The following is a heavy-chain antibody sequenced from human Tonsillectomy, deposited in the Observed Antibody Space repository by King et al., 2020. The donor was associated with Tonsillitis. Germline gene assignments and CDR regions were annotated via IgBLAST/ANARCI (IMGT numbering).Heavy chain of an antibody. CDR1: GFTFSGSA. D-gene: IGHD2-15*01. Sequence: VQLVESGGGLVQPGGSLKLSCAASGFTFSGSAMHWVRQASGKGLEWVGRIRTKANSYATVYAASVKGRFTISRNDSKNTAYLQMNSLKTEDTAVYYCTRRVVVAAMGMAVWGQGTTVTVSS. V-gene: IGHV3-73*01. CDR2: IRTKANSYAT. CDR3: TRRVVVAAMGMAV. J-gene: IGHJ6*02.